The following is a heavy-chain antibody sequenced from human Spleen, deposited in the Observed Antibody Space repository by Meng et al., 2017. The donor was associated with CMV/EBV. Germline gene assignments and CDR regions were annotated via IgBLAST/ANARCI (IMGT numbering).Heavy chain of an antibody. V-gene: IGHV3-23*01. J-gene: IGHJ2*01. D-gene: IGHD3-3*01. Sequence: VRQAPGKGMEWGSAISGSGGSTYYADSVKGRFTISRDNSKNTLYLQMNSLRAEDTAVYYCAKDPSLGPYYDFWSGYQGSHYWYFDLWGRGTLVTVSS. CDR3: AKDPSLGPYYDFWSGYQGSHYWYFDL. CDR2: ISGSGGST.